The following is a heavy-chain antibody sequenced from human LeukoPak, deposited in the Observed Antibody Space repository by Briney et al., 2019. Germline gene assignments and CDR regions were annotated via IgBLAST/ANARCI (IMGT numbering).Heavy chain of an antibody. CDR3: ARGKAMNDY. CDR2: ISSNGGST. Sequence: PGGSLRLSCAASGFTFSSYAMHWVRQAPGKGRECVSAISSNGGSTYYANSVKGRFTISRDNSKNTLYLQMGSLRAEDMAVYYCARGKAMNDYWGQGTLVTVSS. J-gene: IGHJ4*02. D-gene: IGHD2-2*01. CDR1: GFTFSSYA. V-gene: IGHV3-64*01.